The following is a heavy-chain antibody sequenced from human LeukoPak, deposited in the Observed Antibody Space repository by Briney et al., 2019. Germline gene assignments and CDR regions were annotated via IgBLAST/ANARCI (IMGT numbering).Heavy chain of an antibody. V-gene: IGHV1-18*01. CDR2: ISAYNGNT. J-gene: IGHJ4*02. CDR3: ARAVDWGLFDY. Sequence: ASVKVSCKASGGTFSSYAISWVRQAPGQGLEWMGWISAYNGNTNYAQKLQGRVTMTTDTSTSTAYMELRSLRSDDTAVYYCARAVDWGLFDYWGQGTLVTVSS. D-gene: IGHD3/OR15-3a*01. CDR1: GGTFSSYA.